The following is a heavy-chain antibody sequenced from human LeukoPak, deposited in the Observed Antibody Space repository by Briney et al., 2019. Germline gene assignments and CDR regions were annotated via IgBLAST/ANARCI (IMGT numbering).Heavy chain of an antibody. J-gene: IGHJ4*02. V-gene: IGHV3-23*01. CDR2: ISGSGGST. Sequence: PGGSLRLSCAASGFTFSSYAMSWVRQAPGKGLEWVSAISGSGGSTYYADSVKGRFTISRDNSKNTLYRQINSLRAEDSAVYYCAKAKSSSWYDGIYFDYWGQGTLVTVSS. CDR3: AKAKSSSWYDGIYFDY. CDR1: GFTFSSYA. D-gene: IGHD6-13*01.